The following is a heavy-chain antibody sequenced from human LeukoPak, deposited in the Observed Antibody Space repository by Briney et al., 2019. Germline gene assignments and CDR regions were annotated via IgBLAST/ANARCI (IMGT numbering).Heavy chain of an antibody. Sequence: GGSLRLSCAASGFTFSSYAMSWVRQAPGKGLEWVSAISSSGSTTHYADSVKGRFTFSRDNAKNSLYLQMNSLRAEDTAVYYCARDQRGSYYGFFDYWGQGTLVTVSS. CDR1: GFTFSSYA. J-gene: IGHJ4*02. CDR2: ISSSGSTT. V-gene: IGHV3-23*01. D-gene: IGHD1-26*01. CDR3: ARDQRGSYYGFFDY.